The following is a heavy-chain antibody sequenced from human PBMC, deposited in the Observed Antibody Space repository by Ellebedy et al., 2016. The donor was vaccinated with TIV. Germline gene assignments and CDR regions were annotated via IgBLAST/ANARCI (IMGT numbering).Heavy chain of an antibody. V-gene: IGHV1-2*02. CDR2: INPNSGGT. J-gene: IGHJ4*02. CDR3: ARRKRSSSGPIDY. D-gene: IGHD6-19*01. CDR1: GYTFTGYY. Sequence: AASVKVSCKASGYTFTGYYMHWVRQAPGQGLEWMGWINPNSGGTNYAQKFQGRVTMTRDTSISTAYMELSRLRSDDTAVYYCARRKRSSSGPIDYWGQGTLVTVSS.